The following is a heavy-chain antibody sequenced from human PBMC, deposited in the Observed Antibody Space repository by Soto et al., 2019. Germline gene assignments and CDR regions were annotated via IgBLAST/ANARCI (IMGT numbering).Heavy chain of an antibody. CDR3: ARGRRQGLVRYYYYYMDV. V-gene: IGHV4-34*01. D-gene: IGHD6-19*01. CDR1: GGSFSGYY. CDR2: INHSGST. Sequence: SETLSLTCAVYGGSFSGYYWSWIRQPPGKGLEWIGEINHSGSTNYNPSLKSRVTISVDTSKNQFSLKLSSVTAAGTAVYYCARGRRQGLVRYYYYYMDVWGKGTTVTVSS. J-gene: IGHJ6*03.